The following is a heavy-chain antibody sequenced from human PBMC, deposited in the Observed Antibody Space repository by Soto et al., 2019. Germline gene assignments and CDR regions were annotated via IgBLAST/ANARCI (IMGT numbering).Heavy chain of an antibody. CDR3: ARVRGSGIAAAGTLDY. J-gene: IGHJ4*02. Sequence: SVKVSCKASGGTFSSYTISWVRQAPGQGLEWMGRIIPILGIANYAQKFQGRVTITADKSTSTAYMELSSLRSEDTAVYYCARVRGSGIAAAGTLDYWGQGTLVTVSS. V-gene: IGHV1-69*02. CDR1: GGTFSSYT. D-gene: IGHD6-13*01. CDR2: IIPILGIA.